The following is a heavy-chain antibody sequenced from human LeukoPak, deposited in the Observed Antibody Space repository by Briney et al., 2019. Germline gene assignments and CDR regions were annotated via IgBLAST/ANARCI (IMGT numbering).Heavy chain of an antibody. D-gene: IGHD3-22*01. CDR1: DGSINTYY. CDR3: ARALITMIVVQDAFDI. J-gene: IGHJ3*02. CDR2: IYTSGST. Sequence: SETLSLTCTVSDGSINTYYWSWIRQPAGKGLEWIGHIYTSGSTNYNPSLKSRVTMSLDTSKNQFSLKLSSVTAADTAVYYCARALITMIVVQDAFDIWGQGTMVTVSS. V-gene: IGHV4-4*07.